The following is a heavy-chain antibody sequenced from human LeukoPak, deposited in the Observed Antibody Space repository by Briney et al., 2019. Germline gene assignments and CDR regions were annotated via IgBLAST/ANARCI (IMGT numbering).Heavy chain of an antibody. CDR3: ARDSEAVAGTSCFDY. CDR1: GYTFTTYY. CDR2: INPSGGST. Sequence: ASVKVSCKASGYTFTTYYMHWVRQAPGQGLEWMGIINPSGGSTSYAQKFQGRVTMTRDTSTSTVYMELSSLRSEDTAVYYCARDSEAVAGTSCFDYWGQGTLVTVSS. D-gene: IGHD6-19*01. V-gene: IGHV1-46*01. J-gene: IGHJ4*02.